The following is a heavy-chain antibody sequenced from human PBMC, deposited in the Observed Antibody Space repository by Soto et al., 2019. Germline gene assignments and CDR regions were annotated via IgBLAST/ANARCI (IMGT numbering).Heavy chain of an antibody. J-gene: IGHJ6*01. V-gene: IGHV3-33*01. CDR3: ARETTDVLMVYATLPNYYYGMDV. D-gene: IGHD2-8*01. CDR2: IWYDGSNK. CDR1: GYTFTSYG. Sequence: SCKASGYTFTSYGMHWVRQAPGKGLEWVEVIWYDGSNKYYADSVNGRFTISRDNSKNTLYLQMNSLRAEDTAVYYCARETTDVLMVYATLPNYYYGMDVWGQGTTVTVSS.